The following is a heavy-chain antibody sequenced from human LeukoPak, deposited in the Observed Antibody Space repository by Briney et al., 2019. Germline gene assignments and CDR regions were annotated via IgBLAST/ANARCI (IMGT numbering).Heavy chain of an antibody. D-gene: IGHD3-22*01. CDR1: GYTFTGYY. J-gene: IGHJ4*02. CDR3: ARNFYFDSSGYYHY. V-gene: IGHV1-2*02. CDR2: ISPNSGDT. Sequence: ASVKVSCKASGYTFTGYYIHWVRQAPGQGLEWMGWISPNSGDTNYAQKFQGKVTMTRDTSISTAYMELSRLRSDDTAVYYCARNFYFDSSGYYHYWGQGTLVTVSS.